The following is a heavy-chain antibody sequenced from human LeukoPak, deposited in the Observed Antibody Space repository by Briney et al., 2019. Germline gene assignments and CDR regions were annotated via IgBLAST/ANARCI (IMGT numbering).Heavy chain of an antibody. Sequence: GRSLRLSCAASGFTFSSYGMHWVRQAPGKGLEWVAVISYDGSNKYYADSVKGRITISRDNSKNTLYLQMNSLRAEDTAVYYCARDAGTWGYGYNFDYWGQGTLVSVSS. V-gene: IGHV3-30*03. CDR2: ISYDGSNK. CDR1: GFTFSSYG. J-gene: IGHJ4*02. CDR3: ARDAGTWGYGYNFDY. D-gene: IGHD6-13*01.